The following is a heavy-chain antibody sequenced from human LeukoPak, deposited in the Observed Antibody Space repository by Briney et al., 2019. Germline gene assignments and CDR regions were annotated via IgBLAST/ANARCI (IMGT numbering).Heavy chain of an antibody. V-gene: IGHV1-2*02. D-gene: IGHD3-16*02. CDR3: ATLRSLFDY. CDR1: GYTFTGYY. CDR2: INPNSGGT. J-gene: IGHJ4*02. Sequence: ASVKVSCKASGYTFTGYYMHWVRQAPGQGLEWMGWINPNSGGTNYAPKFQGRVTLTRDTSINTVYMQLSGLKSDDTAMYYCATLRSLFDYWGQGTLVTVSS.